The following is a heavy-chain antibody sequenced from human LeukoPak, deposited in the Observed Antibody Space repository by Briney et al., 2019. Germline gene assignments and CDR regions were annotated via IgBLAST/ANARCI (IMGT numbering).Heavy chain of an antibody. J-gene: IGHJ4*02. D-gene: IGHD3-10*01. CDR3: AKVGPDPLITMVRGVIAGFSY. CDR1: GFTFSSYA. V-gene: IGHV3-23*01. Sequence: GGSLRLSCAASGFTFSSYAMSWVRQAPGKGLEWVSAISGSGGSTYYADSVKGRFTISRDNSKSTLYLQMNSLRAEDTAVYYCAKVGPDPLITMVRGVIAGFSYWGQGTLVTVSS. CDR2: ISGSGGST.